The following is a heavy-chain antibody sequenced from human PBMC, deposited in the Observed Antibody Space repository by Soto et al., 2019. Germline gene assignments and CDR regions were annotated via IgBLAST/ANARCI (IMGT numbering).Heavy chain of an antibody. D-gene: IGHD5-12*01. Sequence: GASVKVSCKASGYTFTSYCISWVRQAPGQGLEWMGWISAYNGNTNYAQKLQGRVTMTTDTSTSTAYMELRSLRSDDTAVYYCARAPSPFAIVATITPYFDYWGQGTLVTVSS. CDR2: ISAYNGNT. CDR1: GYTFTSYC. V-gene: IGHV1-18*01. J-gene: IGHJ4*02. CDR3: ARAPSPFAIVATITPYFDY.